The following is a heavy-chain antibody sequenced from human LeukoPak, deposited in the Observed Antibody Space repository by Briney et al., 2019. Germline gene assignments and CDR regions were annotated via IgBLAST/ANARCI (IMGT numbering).Heavy chain of an antibody. CDR2: IYHSGST. D-gene: IGHD6-19*01. CDR1: GGSISSSNW. V-gene: IGHV4-4*02. CDR3: TRDPRWLVRGVAFDI. J-gene: IGHJ3*02. Sequence: SGTLSLTCAVSGGSISSSNWWSWVRQPPGKGLEWIGEIYHSGSTNYNPSLKSRVTISVDKSKNQFSLKLSSVTAADTAVYYCTRDPRWLVRGVAFDIWGQGTMVTVSS.